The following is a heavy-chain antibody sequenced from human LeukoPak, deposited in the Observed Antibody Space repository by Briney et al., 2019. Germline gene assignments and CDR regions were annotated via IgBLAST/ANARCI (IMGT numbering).Heavy chain of an antibody. CDR1: GYTFTSYG. V-gene: IGHV1-18*01. CDR3: ANTVCSTTSCYNDY. D-gene: IGHD2-2*01. Sequence: RASVKVSCKASGYTFTSYGISWVRQAPGQGLEWMGWISAYNGNTNYAQKLQGRVTMTTDTSTTTDYMELRSLRSDDTAVYYCANTVCSTTSCYNDYWGQGTLVTVSS. J-gene: IGHJ4*02. CDR2: ISAYNGNT.